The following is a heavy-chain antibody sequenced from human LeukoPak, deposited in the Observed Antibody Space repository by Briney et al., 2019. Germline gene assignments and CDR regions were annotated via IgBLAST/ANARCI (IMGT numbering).Heavy chain of an antibody. CDR1: GGSISSGGYY. J-gene: IGHJ2*01. V-gene: IGHV4-39*07. Sequence: SSKTLSLTCTVSGGSISSGGYYWSWIRQPPGKGLEWIGEINHSGSTNYNPSLKSRVTISVDTSKNQFSLKLSSVTAADTAVYYCARAERLHHWYFDLWGRGTLVTVSS. D-gene: IGHD4-4*01. CDR3: ARAERLHHWYFDL. CDR2: INHSGST.